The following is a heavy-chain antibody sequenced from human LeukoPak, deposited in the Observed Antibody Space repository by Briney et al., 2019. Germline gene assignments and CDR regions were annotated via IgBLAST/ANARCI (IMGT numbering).Heavy chain of an antibody. CDR1: GGSISSYY. CDR2: IYYSGST. Sequence: SETLSLTCTVSGGSISSYYWSWIRQPPGKGLEWIWYIYYSGSTNYNPSLKSRVTISVDTSKNQFSLKLSSVTAADTAVYYCARDRYYYDSSGYCRFDYWGQGTLVTVSS. J-gene: IGHJ4*02. CDR3: ARDRYYYDSSGYCRFDY. D-gene: IGHD3-22*01. V-gene: IGHV4-59*01.